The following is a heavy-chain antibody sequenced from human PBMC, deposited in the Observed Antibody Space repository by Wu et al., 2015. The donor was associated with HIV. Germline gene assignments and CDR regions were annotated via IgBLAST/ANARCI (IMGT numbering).Heavy chain of an antibody. Sequence: QDQLVQSGAEVKKPGASVKVSCKASGYTFTSYGISWVRQAPGQGLEWLGWISAYNGNTNYAQNLQGRVTMTTDTSTSTVYMELRSLRSDDTAVYYCVRDSTEDRPNWFDPWGQGTLVIVSS. CDR3: VRDSTEDRPNWFDP. V-gene: IGHV1-18*01. CDR2: ISAYNGNT. CDR1: GYTFTSYG. J-gene: IGHJ5*02. D-gene: IGHD6-6*01.